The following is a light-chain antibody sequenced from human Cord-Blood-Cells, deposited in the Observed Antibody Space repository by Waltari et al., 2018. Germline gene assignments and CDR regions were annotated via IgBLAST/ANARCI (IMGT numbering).Light chain of an antibody. CDR2: KVS. CDR3: MQGTHGPPT. Sequence: VALSQSPLSLPVTLGTPAATLRRSSQSLVSSEGNTYLNWVQKRPGQSPWRLIYKVSNRDSAVPDRFSVSGSGTDFTLKISRVEAEDVGVYYCMQGTHGPPTFGQGTKVEIK. V-gene: IGKV2-30*01. CDR1: QSLVSSEGNTY. J-gene: IGKJ1*01.